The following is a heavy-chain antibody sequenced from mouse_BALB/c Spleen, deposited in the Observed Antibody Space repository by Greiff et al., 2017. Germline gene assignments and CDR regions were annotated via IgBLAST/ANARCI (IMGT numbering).Heavy chain of an antibody. D-gene: IGHD2-4*01. Sequence: EVKVEESGPGLVKPSQSLSLTCTVTGYSITSDYAWNWIRQFPGNKLEWMGYISYSGSSSYNPSLKSRISITRDTSKNQFFLQLNSVTTEDTATYYCARCRIYYDYVYAMDYWGQGTSVTVSS. J-gene: IGHJ4*01. CDR2: ISYSGSS. V-gene: IGHV3-2*02. CDR1: GYSITSDYA. CDR3: ARCRIYYDYVYAMDY.